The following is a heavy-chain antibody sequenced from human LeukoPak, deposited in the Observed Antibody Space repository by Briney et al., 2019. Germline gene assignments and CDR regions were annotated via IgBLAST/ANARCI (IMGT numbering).Heavy chain of an antibody. J-gene: IGHJ4*02. D-gene: IGHD3-10*01. V-gene: IGHV4-39*07. CDR1: GGSISSSSYY. Sequence: SETLSLTCTVSGGSISSSSYYWGWLRQPPGKGLEWVGSIYYSGSTYYNPSLKSRVTISVNTSKNQFSLKLSSVIAADTAVYYCARDSGRAYDYWGQGTLVTVSS. CDR2: IYYSGST. CDR3: ARDSGRAYDY.